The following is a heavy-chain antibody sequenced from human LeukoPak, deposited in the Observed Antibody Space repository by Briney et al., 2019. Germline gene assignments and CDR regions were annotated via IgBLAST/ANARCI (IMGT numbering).Heavy chain of an antibody. J-gene: IGHJ4*02. CDR2: ISSSSSYI. CDR1: GFTFSSYS. CDR3: ARDRGSVLRFLEWLLGPDY. V-gene: IGHV3-21*01. D-gene: IGHD3-3*01. Sequence: GGSLRLPCAASGFTFSSYSMNWVRQAPGKGLEWVSSISSSSSYIYYADSVKGRFTISRDNAKNSLYLQMNSLRAEDTAVYYCARDRGSVLRFLEWLLGPDYWGQGTLVTVSS.